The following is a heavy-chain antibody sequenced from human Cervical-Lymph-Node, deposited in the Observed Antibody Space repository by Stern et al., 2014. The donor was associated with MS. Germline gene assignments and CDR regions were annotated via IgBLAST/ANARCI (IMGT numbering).Heavy chain of an antibody. V-gene: IGHV1-24*01. D-gene: IGHD4-17*01. CDR3: VRYGDYVDAFDM. CDR1: GYSLTDLS. J-gene: IGHJ3*02. Sequence: VQLVESGAEVKKPGASVKVSCKVSGYSLTDLSMHWVRQPPGQGLEWMGGFDPDDAETIYAQQFQGRPTMTEDTSGDTAYMELSSLRSEDTAVYYCVRYGDYVDAFDMWGQGTMVTVSS. CDR2: FDPDDAET.